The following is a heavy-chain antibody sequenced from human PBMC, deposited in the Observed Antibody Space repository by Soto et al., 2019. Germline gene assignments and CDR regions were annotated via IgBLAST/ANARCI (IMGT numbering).Heavy chain of an antibody. Sequence: GGSLRLSCAASGFTVSSNYMSWVRQAPGKGLEWVSVIYSGGSTYYADSVKGRFTISRDNSKNTLYLQMNSLRAEDTAVYCCARERSGIVTGWYYYYMDVWGKGTTVTVSS. D-gene: IGHD1-26*01. V-gene: IGHV3-66*01. CDR1: GFTVSSNY. CDR2: IYSGGST. CDR3: ARERSGIVTGWYYYYMDV. J-gene: IGHJ6*03.